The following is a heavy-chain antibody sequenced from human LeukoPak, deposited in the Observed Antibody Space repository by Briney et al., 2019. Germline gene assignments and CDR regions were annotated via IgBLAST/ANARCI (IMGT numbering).Heavy chain of an antibody. CDR3: XXXXXXXXTATAVDY. J-gene: IGHJ4*02. Sequence: GGSLRLSCAASGFTFGDYAMHWVRQAPGKGLEWVSGISWNSGSIGYADSVKGRFTISRDNAKNSLYLQMNSLRAEDTALYYXXXXXXXXXTATAVDYWGQGTLVTVSS. CDR2: ISWNSGSI. CDR1: GFTFGDYA. V-gene: IGHV3-9*01. D-gene: IGHD6-25*01.